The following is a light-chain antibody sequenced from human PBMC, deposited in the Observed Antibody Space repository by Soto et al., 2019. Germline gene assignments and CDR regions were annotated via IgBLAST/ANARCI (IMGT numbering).Light chain of an antibody. CDR1: QGISSW. CDR3: QQANSFPIT. J-gene: IGKJ5*01. V-gene: IGKV1-12*01. CDR2: AAS. Sequence: DIQMTQSPSSVSASVGDRVTITCRASQGISSWLVWYQQKPGKAPNLLIYAASSLQSGVPARFGGSGSGTDFTLTISSLQPEDFATYYCQQANSFPITFGQGTRLEIK.